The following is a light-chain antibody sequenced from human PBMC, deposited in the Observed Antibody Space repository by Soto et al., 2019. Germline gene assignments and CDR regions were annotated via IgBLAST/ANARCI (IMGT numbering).Light chain of an antibody. J-gene: IGKJ1*01. V-gene: IGKV3-20*01. Sequence: EIVLTQSPGTLSLSPGERATLSCRASQSVSTNYLAWYQQKPGQAPRLLIYGASKRATGIPDRFSGSGSGTDFTLTISSLQPDDFATYYCQQYNSYSKTFGQGTKVDIK. CDR2: GAS. CDR1: QSVSTNY. CDR3: QQYNSYSKT.